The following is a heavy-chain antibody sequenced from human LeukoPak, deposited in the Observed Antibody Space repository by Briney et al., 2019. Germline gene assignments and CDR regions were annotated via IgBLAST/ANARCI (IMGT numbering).Heavy chain of an antibody. J-gene: IGHJ4*02. Sequence: GGSLRLSCAASGFTFSSYGMHWVRQAPGKGLEWVAVISYDGSNKYYADSVKGRFTISRDNSKNTLYLQMNSLRAEDTAVYYCAKDGSYDFWSGYYTAFDYWGQGTLVTVSS. CDR2: ISYDGSNK. CDR3: AKDGSYDFWSGYYTAFDY. D-gene: IGHD3-3*01. CDR1: GFTFSSYG. V-gene: IGHV3-30*18.